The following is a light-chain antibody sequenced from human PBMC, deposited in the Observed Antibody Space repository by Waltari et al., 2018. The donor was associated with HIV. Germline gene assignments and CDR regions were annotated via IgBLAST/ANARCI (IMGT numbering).Light chain of an antibody. J-gene: IGLJ2*01. CDR2: EVS. V-gene: IGLV2-14*01. CDR1: SSDVGGPKY. CDR3: SSYTSRNTPHVL. Sequence: QSALTQPASVSGSPGQSITISCTGTSSDVGGPKYVYWYQQHPGKAPKLMIYEVSNRPSGISNLFSGYRSGNPASLNISALKAEDEADYYCSSYTSRNTPHVLLGGGTKLTVL.